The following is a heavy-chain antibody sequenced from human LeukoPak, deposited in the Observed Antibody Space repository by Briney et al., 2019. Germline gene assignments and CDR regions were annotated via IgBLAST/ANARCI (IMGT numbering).Heavy chain of an antibody. V-gene: IGHV4-34*01. Sequence: SETLSLTCAVYGGSFSGYYWSWIRQPPGKGLEWIGEINHSGSTNYNPSLKSRVTISVDTSKNQFSLNLSSVTAADTAVYYCARHDPRGEPARLGFFDYWGQGTLVTVSS. CDR1: GGSFSGYY. CDR3: ARHDPRGEPARLGFFDY. CDR2: INHSGST. D-gene: IGHD6-6*01. J-gene: IGHJ4*02.